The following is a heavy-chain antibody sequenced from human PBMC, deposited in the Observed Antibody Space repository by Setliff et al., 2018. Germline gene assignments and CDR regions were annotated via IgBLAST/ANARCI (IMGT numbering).Heavy chain of an antibody. CDR1: GFTFSSYA. CDR3: ARDSGYSSSWYAQKYYFDY. J-gene: IGHJ4*02. Sequence: GGSLRLSCAASGFTFSSYAMHWVRQAPGKGLEWVSGISGSGDKTYYADSVKGRFTISRDNSKNTLYLQMNSLRAEDTAVYYCARDSGYSSSWYAQKYYFDYWGQGTLVTVSS. V-gene: IGHV3-23*01. D-gene: IGHD6-13*01. CDR2: ISGSGDKT.